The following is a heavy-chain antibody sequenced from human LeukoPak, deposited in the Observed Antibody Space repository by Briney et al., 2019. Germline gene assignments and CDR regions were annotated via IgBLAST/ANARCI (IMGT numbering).Heavy chain of an antibody. V-gene: IGHV3-7*01. D-gene: IGHD2-2*01. Sequence: GGSLRLSCAASGFTFSSYWMSWVRQAPGKGLEWVANIKQDGSEKYYVDSVKGRFTISRDNAKNSLYLQMNSLRAEDTAVYYCARGYCSSTSCDFHYYYGMDVWGQGTTVTVSS. CDR1: GFTFSSYW. CDR2: IKQDGSEK. J-gene: IGHJ6*02. CDR3: ARGYCSSTSCDFHYYYGMDV.